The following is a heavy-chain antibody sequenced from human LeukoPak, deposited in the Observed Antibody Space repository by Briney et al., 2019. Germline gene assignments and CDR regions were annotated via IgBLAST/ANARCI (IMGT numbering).Heavy chain of an antibody. CDR1: GFKFSSYW. V-gene: IGHV3-74*01. Sequence: GSLRFSCAVSGFKFSSYWMNWVRQVPGKGLVWVAHINTNGDSANYADSVKGRFTISRDNAKSTLSLQMNSLRAEDTAIYYCVRDNAYTFDYWGQGTLVTVSS. J-gene: IGHJ4*01. CDR2: INTNGDSA. CDR3: VRDNAYTFDY. D-gene: IGHD5-24*01.